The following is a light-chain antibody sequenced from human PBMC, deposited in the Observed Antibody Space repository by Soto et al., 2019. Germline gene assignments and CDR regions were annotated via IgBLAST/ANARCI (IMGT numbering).Light chain of an antibody. Sequence: DIQMTQSPSSLYASVGDRVTITCRASQSISTYLNWYQQKPGKAPKLLICAASSLQSGVPSRFSGSGSGTDFTLAISSLQPEDFATYYCQQSYSTPRTFGQGTKVDIK. J-gene: IGKJ1*01. CDR3: QQSYSTPRT. V-gene: IGKV1-39*01. CDR1: QSISTY. CDR2: AAS.